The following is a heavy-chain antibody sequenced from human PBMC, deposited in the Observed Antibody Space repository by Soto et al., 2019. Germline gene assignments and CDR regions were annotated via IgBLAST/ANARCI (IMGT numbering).Heavy chain of an antibody. Sequence: GGSLRLSCAASGFTVSSNYMSWVRQAPGKGLEWVSVIYSGGSTYYADSVKGRFTISRHNSKNTLYLQMNSLRAEDTVVYYCARGGDGGYYYYFDYWGQGTLVTVSS. V-gene: IGHV3-53*04. CDR1: GFTVSSNY. CDR2: IYSGGST. J-gene: IGHJ4*02. D-gene: IGHD3-22*01. CDR3: ARGGDGGYYYYFDY.